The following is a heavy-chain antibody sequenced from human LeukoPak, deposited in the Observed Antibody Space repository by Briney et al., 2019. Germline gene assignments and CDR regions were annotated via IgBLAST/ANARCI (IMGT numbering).Heavy chain of an antibody. V-gene: IGHV4-34*01. CDR3: AKNFDL. Sequence: SETLSLTCAVYGGSLSGYYWSWIRQPPGKGLEWIGEIHHSGSTNSNPSLKSRVTVSVDTSKNQFSLKLSSVTAADTAVYFCAKNFDLWGRGTLVTVSS. CDR2: IHHSGST. J-gene: IGHJ2*01. CDR1: GGSLSGYY.